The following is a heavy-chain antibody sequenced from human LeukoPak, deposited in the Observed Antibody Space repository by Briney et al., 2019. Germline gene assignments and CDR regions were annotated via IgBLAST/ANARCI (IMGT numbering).Heavy chain of an antibody. CDR1: GFTFGDYA. D-gene: IGHD2-15*01. J-gene: IGHJ5*02. Sequence: GRSLRLSCTASGFTFGDYAMNWVRQAPGKGLESVGFIRSKKYGGTAEYAESVEGRFTISRDDSKGIVYLQMNSLKTEDTAVYYCTRISYCSGGSCSFDPWGQGTLVIVSS. CDR2: IRSKKYGGTA. CDR3: TRISYCSGGSCSFDP. V-gene: IGHV3-49*04.